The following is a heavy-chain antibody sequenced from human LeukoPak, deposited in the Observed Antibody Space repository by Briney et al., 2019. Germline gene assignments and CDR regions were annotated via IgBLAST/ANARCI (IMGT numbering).Heavy chain of an antibody. J-gene: IGHJ4*02. CDR1: GFTFSSYA. Sequence: GGSLRLSCAASGFTFSSYAMSWVRQAPGKGLEWVPAISGSGGSTYYADSVKGRFTISRDNSKNTLYLQMNSLRAEDTAVYYCAKPSGSGYWGFFDYWGQGTLVTVSS. CDR2: ISGSGGST. D-gene: IGHD3-22*01. V-gene: IGHV3-23*01. CDR3: AKPSGSGYWGFFDY.